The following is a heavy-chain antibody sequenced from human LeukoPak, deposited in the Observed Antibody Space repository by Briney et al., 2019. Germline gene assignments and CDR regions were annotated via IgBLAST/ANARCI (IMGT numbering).Heavy chain of an antibody. J-gene: IGHJ4*02. CDR3: ATVSSFDSNFYSYF. V-gene: IGHV1-24*01. D-gene: IGHD3-22*01. Sequence: GASVKVSCKVSGYTLTQLVIHWVRQATGEGVEWMGGFDLENGEMIYAQKFQGRVTMSEDTSTDTAYMDLSSLRSEDTAIYYCATVSSFDSNFYSYFWGQGTLVTVSS. CDR1: GYTLTQLV. CDR2: FDLENGEM.